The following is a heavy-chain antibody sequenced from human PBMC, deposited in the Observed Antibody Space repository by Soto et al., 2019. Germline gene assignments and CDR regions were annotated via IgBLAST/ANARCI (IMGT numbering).Heavy chain of an antibody. Sequence: ASVKVSCKASGYNFTGYYMHWVRQSPRQGLEWMGWINANSGGTNYAQKFQGRVTMTRDTPISTAYMELTRVRSDDTAVYCCVRLGIEPRAFDYWGQGTLVTVSS. D-gene: IGHD6-13*01. CDR3: VRLGIEPRAFDY. CDR1: GYNFTGYY. CDR2: INANSGGT. J-gene: IGHJ4*02. V-gene: IGHV1-2*02.